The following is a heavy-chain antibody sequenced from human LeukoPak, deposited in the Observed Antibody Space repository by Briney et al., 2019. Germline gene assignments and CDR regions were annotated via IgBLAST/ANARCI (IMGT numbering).Heavy chain of an antibody. J-gene: IGHJ4*02. CDR1: GGSISSSSSY. CDR3: ARARYGGNPPGGFDY. CDR2: IFHSGRT. Sequence: SETLSLTCTVSGGSISSSSSYWGWIRQPPGKGLEWIGHIFHSGRTSYNPSLMSRVTISVDTSKNQFSLKLSSVTAADTAVYYCARARYGGNPPGGFDYWGQGTLVTVSS. V-gene: IGHV4-39*07. D-gene: IGHD4-23*01.